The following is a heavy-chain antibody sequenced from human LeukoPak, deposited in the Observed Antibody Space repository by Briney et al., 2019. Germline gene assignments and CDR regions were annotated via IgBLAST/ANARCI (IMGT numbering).Heavy chain of an antibody. CDR3: AKDLRVEWELRDDGSLDY. J-gene: IGHJ4*02. CDR1: GFTFDDYG. Sequence: QTGGSLRLSCAASGFTFDDYGTHWVRQAPGKGLEWVAFIRYDGSNKYYADSVKGRFTISRDNSKNTLYLQMNSLRAEDTAVYYCAKDLRVEWELRDDGSLDYWGQGTLVTVSS. CDR2: IRYDGSNK. D-gene: IGHD1-26*01. V-gene: IGHV3-30*02.